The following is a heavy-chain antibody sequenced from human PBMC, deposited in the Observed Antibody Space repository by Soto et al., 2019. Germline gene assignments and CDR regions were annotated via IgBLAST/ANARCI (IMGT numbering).Heavy chain of an antibody. CDR3: ARGGAVVVPCSVDRDIWFDP. Sequence: QVQLVQSGAEVKKPGSSVNVSCEASGGTFSSYSFSWVRQAPGQGLEWMGRVIPILGMANYAQKFQGRVTITADKSTSTVYMEQSSPSSEDTAVYYCARGGAVVVPCSVDRDIWFDPWGQGTLVTVSS. V-gene: IGHV1-69*02. CDR1: GGTFSSYS. CDR2: VIPILGMA. D-gene: IGHD2-2*01. J-gene: IGHJ5*02.